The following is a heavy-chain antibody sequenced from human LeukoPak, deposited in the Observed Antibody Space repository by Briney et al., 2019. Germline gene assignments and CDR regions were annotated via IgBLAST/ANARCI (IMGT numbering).Heavy chain of an antibody. CDR2: INPNSGGT. CDR1: GYTFTGYY. V-gene: IGHV1-2*06. CDR3: AREYSSGIPEY. Sequence: ASVKVSCKASGYTFTGYYMHWVRQAPGQGLEWMGRINPNSGGTNYAQKFQGRVTMTRDTSISTAYMELSRLRSDYTAVYYCAREYSSGIPEYWGQGTLVTVSS. D-gene: IGHD6-19*01. J-gene: IGHJ4*02.